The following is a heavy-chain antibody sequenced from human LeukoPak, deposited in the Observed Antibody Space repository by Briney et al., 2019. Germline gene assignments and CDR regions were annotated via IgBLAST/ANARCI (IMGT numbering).Heavy chain of an antibody. D-gene: IGHD6-25*01. J-gene: IGHJ6*02. CDR2: IIPIFGIA. CDR3: ARARAAPPSYYGMDV. V-gene: IGHV1-69*04. Sequence: ASVKVSCKASGGTFSSYAISWVRQAPGQGLEWMGRIIPIFGIANYAQKFQGRVTITADKSTSTAYMELSSLRSEDTAVYYCARARAAPPSYYGMDVWGQETTVTVSS. CDR1: GGTFSSYA.